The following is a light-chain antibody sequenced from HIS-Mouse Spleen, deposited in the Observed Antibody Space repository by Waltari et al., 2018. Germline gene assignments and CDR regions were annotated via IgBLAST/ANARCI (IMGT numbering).Light chain of an antibody. V-gene: IGLV1-47*02. Sequence: QSVLTQPPSASGTPGQRVTISCSGSSSNLGSNYVYWYQQLPGPAPKPLISSNNQRPSGVPDRFSGSKSGTSASLAISGLRSEDEADYYCAAWDDSLSGPVFGGGTKLTVL. CDR2: SNN. J-gene: IGLJ2*01. CDR3: AAWDDSLSGPV. CDR1: SSNLGSNY.